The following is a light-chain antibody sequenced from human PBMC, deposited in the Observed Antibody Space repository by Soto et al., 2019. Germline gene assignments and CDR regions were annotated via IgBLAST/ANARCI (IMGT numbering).Light chain of an antibody. CDR3: CSYAGSSTLI. CDR1: SSDIGSYNL. J-gene: IGLJ2*01. Sequence: QSVLTQPASVSGSPGQSITISCIGTSSDIGSYNLVSWYQQHPGKAPKLMIYEGTKRPSGLSNRFSGSRSGNTASLTISGLQAEDEADYYCCSYAGSSTLIFGGGTKLTVL. CDR2: EGT. V-gene: IGLV2-23*01.